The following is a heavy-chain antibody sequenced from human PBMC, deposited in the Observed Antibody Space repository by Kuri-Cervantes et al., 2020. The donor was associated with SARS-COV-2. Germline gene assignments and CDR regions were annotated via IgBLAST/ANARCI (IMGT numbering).Heavy chain of an antibody. D-gene: IGHD3-9*01. J-gene: IGHJ6*02. Sequence: SVKVSCKASGGSFSRFAISWVRQAPGEGLEWMGGILPVLGTPNYAQKFQGRVRITADGSTSTAHMELSSLRYEDTAVYYCACNPVLRSFDSLVRGDYYYYALDVWGQGTTVTVSS. CDR3: ACNPVLRSFDSLVRGDYYYYALDV. CDR2: ILPVLGTP. V-gene: IGHV1-69*13. CDR1: GGSFSRFA.